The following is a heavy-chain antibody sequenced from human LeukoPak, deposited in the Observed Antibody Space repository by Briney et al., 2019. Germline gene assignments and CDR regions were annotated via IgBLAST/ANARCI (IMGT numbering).Heavy chain of an antibody. CDR1: GGSFSGYY. Sequence: SETLSLTCAVYGGSFSGYYWSWIRQPPGKGLEWIGEINHSGSTNYNPSLKSRVTISVETSKNQFSLKLKSVTAADTAVYCCARGGYYGSGNDFRFDPWGQGTLVTVSS. CDR3: ARGGYYGSGNDFRFDP. V-gene: IGHV4-34*01. D-gene: IGHD3-10*01. CDR2: INHSGST. J-gene: IGHJ5*02.